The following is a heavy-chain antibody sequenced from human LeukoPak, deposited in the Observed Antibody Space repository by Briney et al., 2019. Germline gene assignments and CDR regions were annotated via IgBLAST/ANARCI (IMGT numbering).Heavy chain of an antibody. CDR3: AKETTAVDLQH. CDR2: ISYDGSDK. J-gene: IGHJ1*01. V-gene: IGHV3-30*18. CDR1: GFTFSSYG. Sequence: PGRSLRLSCAASGFTFSSYGMHWVRQAPGKGLEWVAVISYDGSDKYYADSVKGRFTISRDNSKNTLYLQMNSLRAEDTAVYYCAKETTAVDLQHWGQGTLVTVSS. D-gene: IGHD4-23*01.